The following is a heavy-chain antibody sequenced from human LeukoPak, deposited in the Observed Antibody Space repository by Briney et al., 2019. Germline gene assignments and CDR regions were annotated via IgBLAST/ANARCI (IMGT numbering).Heavy chain of an antibody. V-gene: IGHV4-34*01. Sequence: PSETLSLTCAVYGGSFSGYYWSWIRQPPGKGLEWIGEVNHSGSTNYNPSLKSRVTISVDTSKDQFSLKLSSVTAADTAVYYCARRSTSFPFDPWGQGTLVTVSS. CDR2: VNHSGST. CDR3: ARRSTSFPFDP. D-gene: IGHD2-2*01. J-gene: IGHJ5*02. CDR1: GGSFSGYY.